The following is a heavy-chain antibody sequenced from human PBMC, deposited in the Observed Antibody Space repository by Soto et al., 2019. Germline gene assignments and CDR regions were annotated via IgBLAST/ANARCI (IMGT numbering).Heavy chain of an antibody. Sequence: GGSLRLSCVGSGFTYSSFWMSWVRQAPGQGLEWVADIKQDGNDTYYVDSVKGRFTISRDNAMNSVFLQMNSLRADDTAVYYCTRVDYYFWSGYPALYYYGMDVWGQGTTVTVSS. D-gene: IGHD3-3*01. V-gene: IGHV3-7*03. CDR1: GFTYSSFW. CDR3: TRVDYYFWSGYPALYYYGMDV. CDR2: IKQDGNDT. J-gene: IGHJ6*02.